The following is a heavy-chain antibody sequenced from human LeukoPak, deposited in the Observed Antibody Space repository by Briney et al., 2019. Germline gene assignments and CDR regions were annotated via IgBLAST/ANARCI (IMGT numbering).Heavy chain of an antibody. Sequence: SETLSLTCTVSGDSMTSSNHYWVWIRQPPGKGLEWIGSIYYDGKTYYNPSLKSRVTISQDTSKNQFSLKVSSVTAADTAVYHCARRSHCTGGSCYPVWGQGTTVTVSS. V-gene: IGHV4-39*01. CDR3: ARRSHCTGGSCYPV. CDR1: GDSMTSSNHY. CDR2: IYYDGKT. D-gene: IGHD2-15*01. J-gene: IGHJ6*02.